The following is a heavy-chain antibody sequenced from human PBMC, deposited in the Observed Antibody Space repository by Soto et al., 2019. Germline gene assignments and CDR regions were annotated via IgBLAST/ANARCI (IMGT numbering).Heavy chain of an antibody. V-gene: IGHV1-18*01. CDR2: ISSKNGNT. CDR3: AREPPETPPDY. J-gene: IGHJ4*02. CDR1: GYTFSDYG. Sequence: QVQLVQSGADVKKPGASVKVSCKASGYTFSDYGVSWVRQAPGQGLEWMGWISSKNGNTNFAQKLRGRVTMTTDPSTSTVYMELRSLRPDDTAVYYCAREPPETPPDYWGQGTLVTVPS.